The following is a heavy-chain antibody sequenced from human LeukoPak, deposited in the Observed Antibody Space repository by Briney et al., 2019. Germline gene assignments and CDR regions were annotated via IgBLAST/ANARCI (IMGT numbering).Heavy chain of an antibody. D-gene: IGHD5-24*01. CDR3: AKEVEMATIDY. CDR1: GFTFSSYA. CDR2: ISGSGGSP. V-gene: IGHV3-23*01. Sequence: GGPLRLSCAASGFTFSSYAMRWVRQAPGKGLDCVSTISGSGGSPYYADSVKGRFTIYRDNSKKTLYLQMNSLRAEDTAVYYCAKEVEMATIDYWGQGTLVTVSS. J-gene: IGHJ4*02.